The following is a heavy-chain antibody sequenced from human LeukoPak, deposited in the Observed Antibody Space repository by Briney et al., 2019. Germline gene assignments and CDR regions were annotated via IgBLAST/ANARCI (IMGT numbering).Heavy chain of an antibody. V-gene: IGHV3-23*01. J-gene: IGHJ4*02. Sequence: LXCAASXFTXSSYAMRWVRQAPXEGXEWVXAXXGSGGSTYYADSVKGRFTISRDNSKNTLYLQMNSLRAEDTAVYYCSNSYYDSSGYYPTNYFYYWGQVTLVTFSS. CDR3: SNSYYDSSGYYPTNYFYY. CDR2: XXGSGGST. CDR1: XFTXSSYA. D-gene: IGHD3-22*01.